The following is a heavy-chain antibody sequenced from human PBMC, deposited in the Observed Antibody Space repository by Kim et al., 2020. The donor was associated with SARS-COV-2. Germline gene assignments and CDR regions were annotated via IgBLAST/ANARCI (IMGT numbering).Heavy chain of an antibody. CDR2: IKQDGSEK. CDR3: AREPSDSGLLWFGAMDV. V-gene: IGHV3-7*01. CDR1: GFTFSSYW. Sequence: GGSLRLSCASSGFTFSSYWMSWVHQAPGKGLEWVANIKQDGSEKYYVDSVKGRFTISRDNAKNSLYLQMNSLRAEDTAVYYCAREPSDSGLLWFGAMDVWGQGTTVTVSS. D-gene: IGHD3-10*01. J-gene: IGHJ6*02.